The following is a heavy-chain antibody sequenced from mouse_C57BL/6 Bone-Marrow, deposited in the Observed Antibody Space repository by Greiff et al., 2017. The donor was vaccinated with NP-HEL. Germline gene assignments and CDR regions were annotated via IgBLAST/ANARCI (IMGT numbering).Heavy chain of an antibody. CDR1: GYTFTNYW. CDR3: ARIYDGYWYFDV. D-gene: IGHD2-3*01. J-gene: IGHJ1*03. V-gene: IGHV1-63*01. Sequence: QVQLQQSGAELVRPGTSVKMSCKASGYTFTNYWIGWAKQRPGHGLEWIGDIYPGGGYTNYNEKFKGKATLTADKSYSTAYMQFSSLTSEDSAIYYCARIYDGYWYFDVWGTGTTVTVSS. CDR2: IYPGGGYT.